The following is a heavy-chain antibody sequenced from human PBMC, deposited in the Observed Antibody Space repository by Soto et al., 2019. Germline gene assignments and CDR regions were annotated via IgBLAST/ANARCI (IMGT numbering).Heavy chain of an antibody. J-gene: IGHJ4*02. V-gene: IGHV1-18*01. CDR2: ISTYNGNT. Sequence: QVQLVQSGTELRKPGASVRVSCKTSGYAFTSYGINWVRQAPGQGLEWMGWISTYNGNTNYAQSLQGRVTLTTDTSTSTAYLELRSLRSDDTAVYFCAISPGHGDYVHSFDYWGQGSLVVVSS. CDR3: AISPGHGDYVHSFDY. D-gene: IGHD4-17*01. CDR1: GYAFTSYG.